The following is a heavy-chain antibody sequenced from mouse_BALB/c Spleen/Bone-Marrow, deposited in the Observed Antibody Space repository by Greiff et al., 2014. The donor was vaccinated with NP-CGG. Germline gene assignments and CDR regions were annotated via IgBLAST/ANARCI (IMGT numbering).Heavy chain of an antibody. D-gene: IGHD1-1*01. CDR3: ARESLYGSNYY. V-gene: IGHV1-4*01. CDR2: INPSSGYT. CDR1: GYTFTSYT. J-gene: IGHJ2*01. Sequence: VQRVESGAELARPGASVKMSCKASGYTFTSYTMHWVKQRPGQGLEWIGYINPSSGYTNYNQKFKDKATLTADKSSSTAYMQLSSLTSEDSAAYYCARESLYGSNYYWGQGTTLTVSS.